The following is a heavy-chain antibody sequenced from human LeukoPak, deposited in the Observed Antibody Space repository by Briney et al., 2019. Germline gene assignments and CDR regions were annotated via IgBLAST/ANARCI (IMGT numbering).Heavy chain of an antibody. V-gene: IGHV4-59*11. D-gene: IGHD3-10*01. CDR3: ETALWFGEYYLDV. J-gene: IGHJ6*03. CDR1: GGSISRHY. Sequence: SETLSLTCTVSGGSISRHYWTWVRQPPGKGLEWIGKIPYSGTTNYNPSFMSRVTMSVDTSKNQVSLKVKSVTAADTAVYYCETALWFGEYYLDVCGKATTATIPS. CDR2: IPYSGTT.